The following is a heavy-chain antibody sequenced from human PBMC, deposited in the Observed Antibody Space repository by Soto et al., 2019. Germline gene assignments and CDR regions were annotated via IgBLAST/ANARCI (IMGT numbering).Heavy chain of an antibody. Sequence: PGESLKISCKGSGYSFTSYWIGWVRQMPGQGLEWMGIIFPGDSDTRYSPSFQGQVTISADKSINTAYLQWSSLKASDTAMYYCARLHYFGSGNYYNGIDYWGQGTLVTVSS. CDR2: IFPGDSDT. J-gene: IGHJ4*02. CDR3: ARLHYFGSGNYYNGIDY. D-gene: IGHD3-10*01. V-gene: IGHV5-51*01. CDR1: GYSFTSYW.